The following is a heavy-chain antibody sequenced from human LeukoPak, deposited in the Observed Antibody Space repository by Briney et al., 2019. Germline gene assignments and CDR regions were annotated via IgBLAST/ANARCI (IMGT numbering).Heavy chain of an antibody. CDR3: AREGVWFGDPYGMDV. D-gene: IGHD3-10*01. J-gene: IGHJ6*02. CDR1: GFTFSSYW. CDR2: IKQDGSEK. Sequence: PGGSLRLSCAASGFTFSSYWLSLVRQAPGEGLEWVANIKQDGSEKYYLDSVKGRFTISRDNAKNSLYLQMNSLRAEDTAVYYCAREGVWFGDPYGMDVWGQGTTVTVSS. V-gene: IGHV3-7*01.